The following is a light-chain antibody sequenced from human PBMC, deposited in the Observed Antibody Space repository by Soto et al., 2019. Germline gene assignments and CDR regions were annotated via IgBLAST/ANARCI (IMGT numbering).Light chain of an antibody. Sequence: QSALTQPASVSGSPGQSITISCTGTTSDVGAYNYVSWYQYHPGKAPKLMIYTVSNRPSGVSNRFSGSKSGNTASLTISGLQAEDEADYYCSSYTSSSTLYVFGSGTKLTVL. CDR1: TSDVGAYNY. J-gene: IGLJ1*01. CDR3: SSYTSSSTLYV. CDR2: TVS. V-gene: IGLV2-14*01.